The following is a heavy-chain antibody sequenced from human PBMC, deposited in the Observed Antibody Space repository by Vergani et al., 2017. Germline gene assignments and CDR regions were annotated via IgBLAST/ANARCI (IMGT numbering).Heavy chain of an antibody. Sequence: QVQLVQSGAEAKKPGASVKVSCKASGYTFTGYYMHWVRQAPGQGLEWMGWINPISGGTKYAQKWQGRVTMTRETSISTAYMELSRLRSDDTAVYYCARESSHMVRGVLYYYGMDVWGQGTTVTVSS. D-gene: IGHD3-10*01. V-gene: IGHV1-2*02. CDR2: INPISGGT. CDR3: ARESSHMVRGVLYYYGMDV. CDR1: GYTFTGYY. J-gene: IGHJ6*02.